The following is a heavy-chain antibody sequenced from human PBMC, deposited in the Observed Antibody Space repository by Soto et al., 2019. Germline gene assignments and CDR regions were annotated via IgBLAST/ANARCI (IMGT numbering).Heavy chain of an antibody. CDR3: ARDVGRYSSSCYQKYYYSGMDV. Sequence: LRLSCAASGFTFSSYGMHWVRQAPGKGLEWVAVIWYDGSNKYYADSVKGRFTISRDNSKNTLYLQMNSLRAEDTAVYYCARDVGRYSSSCYQKYYYSGMDVWGQGTTVTVSS. D-gene: IGHD6-13*01. CDR1: GFTFSSYG. CDR2: IWYDGSNK. J-gene: IGHJ6*02. V-gene: IGHV3-33*01.